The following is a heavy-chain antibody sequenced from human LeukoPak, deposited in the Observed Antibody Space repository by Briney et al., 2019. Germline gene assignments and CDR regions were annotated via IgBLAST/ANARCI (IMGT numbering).Heavy chain of an antibody. CDR2: ISGSGGST. Sequence: GGSLRLSCAASGFTFSSYAMSWVRQAPGKGLEWVSAISGSGGSTYYADSVKGRFTISRDNSKNTLYLQMNSLRAEDTAVYYCAKEKETRVQYFDWLTDYWGQGTLVTVSS. CDR3: AKEKETRVQYFDWLTDY. CDR1: GFTFSSYA. J-gene: IGHJ4*02. V-gene: IGHV3-23*01. D-gene: IGHD3-9*01.